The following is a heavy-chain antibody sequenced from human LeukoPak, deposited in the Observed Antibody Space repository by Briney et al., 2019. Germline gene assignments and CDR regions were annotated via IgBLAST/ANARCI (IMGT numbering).Heavy chain of an antibody. D-gene: IGHD6-6*01. V-gene: IGHV4-34*01. CDR1: GGSFSGYY. Sequence: PSETLSLTCAVYGGSFSGYYWSWIRQPPGKGLEWIGEINHSGSTNYNPSLKSRVTISVDTSKNQFSLKLSSVIAADTAVYYCARQAARGFDYWGQGTLVTVSS. CDR2: INHSGST. CDR3: ARQAARGFDY. J-gene: IGHJ4*02.